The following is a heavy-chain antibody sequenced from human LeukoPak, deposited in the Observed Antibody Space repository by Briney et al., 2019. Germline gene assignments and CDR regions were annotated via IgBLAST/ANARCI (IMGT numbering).Heavy chain of an antibody. V-gene: IGHV3-49*03. D-gene: IGHD1-26*01. Sequence: GGSLRLSCTASGFTFGDYAMSWFRQAPGKGLEWVGFIRSKAYGGTTEYAASVKGRFTISRDDSKSIAYLQMNSLKTEDTAVYYCTRAPSGMIRYYYYGMDVWGQGTTVTVSS. CDR2: IRSKAYGGTT. J-gene: IGHJ6*02. CDR1: GFTFGDYA. CDR3: TRAPSGMIRYYYYGMDV.